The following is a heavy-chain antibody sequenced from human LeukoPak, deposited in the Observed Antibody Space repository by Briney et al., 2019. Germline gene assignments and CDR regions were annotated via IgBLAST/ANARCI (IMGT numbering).Heavy chain of an antibody. CDR3: AKEYCSGGSCYSALDY. CDR2: IWYDGSNK. V-gene: IGHV3-33*06. Sequence: GGSLRLSCAASGFTFSSYGMHWVRQAPGKGLEWVAVIWYDGSNKYYADSVKGRFTISRDNSNNTLYLQMNSLRAEDTAVYYCAKEYCSGGSCYSALDYWGQGTLVTVSS. D-gene: IGHD2-15*01. J-gene: IGHJ4*02. CDR1: GFTFSSYG.